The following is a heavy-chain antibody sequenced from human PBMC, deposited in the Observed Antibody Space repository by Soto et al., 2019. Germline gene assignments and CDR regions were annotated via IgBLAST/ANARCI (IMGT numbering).Heavy chain of an antibody. CDR2: INHSGST. Sequence: SETLSLTCAVYGGSFSGYYWSWIRQPPGKGLEWIGEINHSGSTNYNPSLKSRVTISVDTSKNQLSLKLSSVTAADTAVYYCARWVAASSVNDYWGQGTLVTVSS. CDR3: ARWVAASSVNDY. D-gene: IGHD2-15*01. V-gene: IGHV4-34*01. CDR1: GGSFSGYY. J-gene: IGHJ4*02.